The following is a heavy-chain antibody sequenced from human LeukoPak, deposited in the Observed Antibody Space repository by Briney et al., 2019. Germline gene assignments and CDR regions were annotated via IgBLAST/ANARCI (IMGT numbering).Heavy chain of an antibody. V-gene: IGHV3-21*01. CDR2: ISSSSDYI. CDR1: GFTFSSYS. Sequence: PGGSLRLSRAASGFTFSSYSMNWVRQAPGKGLEWVSSISSSSDYIYYADSVKGRFAISRDNAKNSLYLQMNSLRAEDTAVYYCARALHFDWLSAFWGQGTLVTVSS. J-gene: IGHJ4*02. CDR3: ARALHFDWLSAF. D-gene: IGHD3-9*01.